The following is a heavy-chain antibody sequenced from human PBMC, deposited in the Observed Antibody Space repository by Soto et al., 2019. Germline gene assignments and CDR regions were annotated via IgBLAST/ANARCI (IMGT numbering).Heavy chain of an antibody. CDR1: GGTFSRFA. V-gene: IGHV1-69*13. CDR2: IIPMFGKA. CDR3: ARDGTLYDSNGYYYVY. D-gene: IGHD3-22*01. Sequence: SVKVSCKASGGTFSRFAISWVRQAPVQGLEWMGGIIPMFGKANYAQKFQGRVTITADESTSTGYMELRSLTSEDTAVYYCARDGTLYDSNGYYYVYWGQGTLVTVSS. J-gene: IGHJ4*02.